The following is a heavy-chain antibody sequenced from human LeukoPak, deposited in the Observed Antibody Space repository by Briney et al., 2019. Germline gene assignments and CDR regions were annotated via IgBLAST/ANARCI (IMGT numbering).Heavy chain of an antibody. J-gene: IGHJ3*02. Sequence: GASVKVSCKASGGTFSSDAISWVRQAPGQGLEWMGGIIPIFGTANYAQKFQGRVTITTDESTSTAYMELSSLRSEDTAVYYCAVVVMLAFDIWGQGTMVTVSS. CDR2: IIPIFGTA. D-gene: IGHD3-22*01. CDR3: AVVVMLAFDI. CDR1: GGTFSSDA. V-gene: IGHV1-69*05.